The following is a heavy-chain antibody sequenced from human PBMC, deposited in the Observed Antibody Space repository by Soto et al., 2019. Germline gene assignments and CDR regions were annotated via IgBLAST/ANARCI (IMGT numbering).Heavy chain of an antibody. CDR2: IYSGGST. CDR3: ARDQVLRYFDWLPETYYYYGMDV. Sequence: LRLSCAASGFTVSSNYMSWVRQAPGKGLDWVSVIYSGGSTYYADSVKGRFTISRDNSKNTLYLQMNSLRAEDTAVYYCARDQVLRYFDWLPETYYYYGMDVWGQGTTVTVSS. CDR1: GFTVSSNY. D-gene: IGHD3-9*01. V-gene: IGHV3-53*01. J-gene: IGHJ6*02.